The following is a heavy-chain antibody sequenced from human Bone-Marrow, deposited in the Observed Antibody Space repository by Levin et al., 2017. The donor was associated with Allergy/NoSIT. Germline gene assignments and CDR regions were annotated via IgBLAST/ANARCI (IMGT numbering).Heavy chain of an antibody. CDR3: AHTGGYYRLWDAFDI. CDR1: GFSLSTSGVG. CDR2: IYWNDDK. J-gene: IGHJ3*02. V-gene: IGHV2-5*01. D-gene: IGHD3-22*01. Sequence: SGPTLVKPTQTLTLTCTFSGFSLSTSGVGVGWIRQPPGKALEWLALIYWNDDKRYSPSLKSRLTITKDTSKNQVVLTMTNMDPVDTATYYCAHTGGYYRLWDAFDIWGQGTMVTVSS.